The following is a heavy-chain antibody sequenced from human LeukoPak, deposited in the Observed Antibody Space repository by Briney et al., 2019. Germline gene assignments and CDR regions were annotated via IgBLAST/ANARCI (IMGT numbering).Heavy chain of an antibody. Sequence: SETLSLTCTVSGGSIGNFYWNWIRQSPGKGLEWIGYIYYSGTTNYNPSLKSRVTISLGMSSNQFSLRLDSVTAADTAVYYCARAASLDYWGQGILVTGSS. CDR1: GGSIGNFY. D-gene: IGHD2-2*01. CDR2: IYYSGTT. V-gene: IGHV4-59*01. J-gene: IGHJ4*02. CDR3: ARAASLDY.